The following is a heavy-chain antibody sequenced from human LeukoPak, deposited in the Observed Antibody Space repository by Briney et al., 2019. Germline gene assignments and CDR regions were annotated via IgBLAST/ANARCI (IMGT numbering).Heavy chain of an antibody. V-gene: IGHV3-48*03. J-gene: IGHJ4*02. CDR3: ARDNDYGDYLVY. D-gene: IGHD4-17*01. CDR2: ISSSGSTI. Sequence: PGGSLRLSCAASGFTFSSYEMNWVRQAPGKGLEWVSYISSSGSTIYYADSVKGRFTISRDNAKNSLYLQMNSLRAEDTAVHYCARDNDYGDYLVYWGQGTLVTVSS. CDR1: GFTFSSYE.